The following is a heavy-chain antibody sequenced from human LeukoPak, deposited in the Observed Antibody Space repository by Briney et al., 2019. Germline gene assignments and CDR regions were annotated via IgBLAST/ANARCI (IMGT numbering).Heavy chain of an antibody. CDR3: TKDSSIAFGSGRVSWFDP. CDR1: GFPFSMVW. V-gene: IGHV3-74*01. D-gene: IGHD3-10*01. CDR2: ITGDGSVT. Sequence: GGSLRLSCAASGFPFSMVWMHWVRQAPGKGLMWVARITGDGSVTTYADSVRGRFSISRDNAKNTLYLQMNSLSAEDTAVYYCTKDSSIAFGSGRVSWFDPWGQGTLVTVSS. J-gene: IGHJ5*02.